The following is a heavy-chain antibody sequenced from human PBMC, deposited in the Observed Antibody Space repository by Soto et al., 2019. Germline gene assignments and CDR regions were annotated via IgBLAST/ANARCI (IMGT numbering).Heavy chain of an antibody. CDR1: GYTFRSHG. CDR2: ISAYNGNT. V-gene: IGHV1-18*01. Sequence: QVQLVQSGAEVKKPGASVKVSCATSGYTFRSHGISWVRQAPGQGLEWMGWISAYNGNTNYVQRFQGRVSMTTDSSTSTAYIELRSLRSDDTAVYYCARDSGSGYDRWGQGTLVTVSA. D-gene: IGHD3-22*01. CDR3: ARDSGSGYDR. J-gene: IGHJ5*02.